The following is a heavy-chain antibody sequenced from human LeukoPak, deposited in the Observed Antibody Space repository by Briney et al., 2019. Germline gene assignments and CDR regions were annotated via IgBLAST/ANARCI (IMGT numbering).Heavy chain of an antibody. CDR3: AREFLGANWFHP. V-gene: IGHV4-59*01. CDR2: IYYSAST. J-gene: IGHJ5*02. CDR1: GGSTNGYY. Sequence: SETLSLTCTVSGGSTNGYYWNWIRQPPGKGLEWTGYIYYSASTKYNPSLKSRVTISVDPSKNQFSLKLTSVTPADTAVYYCAREFLGANWFHPWGQGTLVTVVS. D-gene: IGHD3-10*01.